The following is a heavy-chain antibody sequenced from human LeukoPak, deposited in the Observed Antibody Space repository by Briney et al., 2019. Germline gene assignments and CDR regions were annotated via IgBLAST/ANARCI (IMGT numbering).Heavy chain of an antibody. CDR1: GYTFTGYY. Sequence: ASVKVSCKASGYTFTGYYMHWVRQAPGQGLEWMGWINPNSGGTNYAQKFQGRVTMTRDTSISTAYMELSRLRSDDTAVYYCARSRRYCSGGSCYYRDYYYGMDVWGQGTTVTVSS. CDR2: INPNSGGT. D-gene: IGHD2-15*01. J-gene: IGHJ6*02. CDR3: ARSRRYCSGGSCYYRDYYYGMDV. V-gene: IGHV1-2*02.